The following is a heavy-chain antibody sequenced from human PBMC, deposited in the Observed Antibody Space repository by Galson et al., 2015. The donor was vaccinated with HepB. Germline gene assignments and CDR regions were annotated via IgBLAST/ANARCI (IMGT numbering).Heavy chain of an antibody. CDR2: ISYDGSNK. J-gene: IGHJ4*02. CDR1: GFTFSSYA. V-gene: IGHV3-30-3*01. Sequence: SLRLSCAASGFTFSSYAMHWVRQAPGKGLEWVAVISYDGSNKYYADSVKGRFTISRDNSKNTLYLQMNSLRAEDTAVYYCARVYGDYSNYYFDYWGQGTLVTVSS. CDR3: ARVYGDYSNYYFDY. D-gene: IGHD4-11*01.